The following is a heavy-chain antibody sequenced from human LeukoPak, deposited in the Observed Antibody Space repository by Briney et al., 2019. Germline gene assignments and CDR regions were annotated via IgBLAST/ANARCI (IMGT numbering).Heavy chain of an antibody. V-gene: IGHV1-18*04. Sequence: GASVKVSCKASGYIFTDYYMHWVRQAPGQELEWMGWISAYNGNTNYAQKLQGRVTMTTDTSTSTAYMELRSLRSDDTAVYYCARYYYDIFRPRWFDPWGQGTLVTVSS. D-gene: IGHD3-22*01. CDR3: ARYYYDIFRPRWFDP. J-gene: IGHJ5*02. CDR1: GYIFTDYY. CDR2: ISAYNGNT.